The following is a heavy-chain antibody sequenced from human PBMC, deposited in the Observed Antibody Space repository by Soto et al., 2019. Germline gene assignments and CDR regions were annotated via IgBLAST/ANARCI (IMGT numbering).Heavy chain of an antibody. V-gene: IGHV3-33*01. CDR2: IWYDGSNK. CDR1: GFTFSSYG. J-gene: IGHJ6*02. Sequence: HPGGSLRLSCAASGFTFSSYGMHWVRQAPGKGLEWVAVIWYDGSNKYYADSVKGRFTISRDNSKNTLYLQMNSLRAEDTAVYYCARDRGSRNYVGRHYYYYGIDVWGQGTTVTVSS. D-gene: IGHD1-7*01. CDR3: ARDRGSRNYVGRHYYYYGIDV.